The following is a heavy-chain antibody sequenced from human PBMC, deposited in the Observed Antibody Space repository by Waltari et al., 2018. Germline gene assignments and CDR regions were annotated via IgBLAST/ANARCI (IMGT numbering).Heavy chain of an antibody. Sequence: HVQLVQSGAEVKKPGAPFKVSCKASGYTFTGYYMHWVRQAPGQGLAWMGLINANSGGTNYAQKFQGRVTRTRDTSRSTDSMELSRLTSADTAVYYCARDDSSGCCDYWGQGALATGSS. J-gene: IGHJ4*02. CDR2: INANSGGT. CDR1: GYTFTGYY. D-gene: IGHD3-22*01. CDR3: ARDDSSGCCDY. V-gene: IGHV1-2*02.